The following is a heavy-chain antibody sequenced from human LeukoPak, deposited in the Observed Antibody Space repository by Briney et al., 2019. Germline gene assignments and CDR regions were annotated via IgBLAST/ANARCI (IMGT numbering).Heavy chain of an antibody. D-gene: IGHD3-10*01. Sequence: SVKVSCKASGGTFSSYAISWVRQAPGQGLEWMGRIIPILGIANYAQKFQGRVTITADKSTSTAYMELSSLRSEDTAVYYCARDHYYGSGKYYYYYYGMDVWGQGTTVTVSS. CDR2: IIPILGIA. CDR3: ARDHYYGSGKYYYYYYGMDV. J-gene: IGHJ6*02. CDR1: GGTFSSYA. V-gene: IGHV1-69*04.